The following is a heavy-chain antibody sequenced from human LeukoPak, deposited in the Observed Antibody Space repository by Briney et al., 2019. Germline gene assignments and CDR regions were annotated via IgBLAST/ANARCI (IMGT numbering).Heavy chain of an antibody. Sequence: QAGGSLRLSCAASGFTFSSYAMSWVRQAPGKGLEWVSAISGSGGSTYYADSVKGRFTISRDNSKNTLYLQMNSLRAEDTAVYFCVEGGAPSYYDGRGDPYFDYWGQGTLVTVSS. CDR2: ISGSGGST. J-gene: IGHJ4*02. V-gene: IGHV3-23*01. CDR3: VEGGAPSYYDGRGDPYFDY. D-gene: IGHD3-22*01. CDR1: GFTFSSYA.